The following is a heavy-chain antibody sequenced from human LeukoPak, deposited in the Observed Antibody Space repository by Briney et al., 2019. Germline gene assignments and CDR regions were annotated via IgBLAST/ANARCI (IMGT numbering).Heavy chain of an antibody. D-gene: IGHD3-10*01. Sequence: ASVKLSCKASGYAFTGFYMHWVRQAPGQGLEWMGWITPNSGGTNYAQKVQGRVTMTRDTSINTAYMELSSLRSDDPAVYYCAREEVSVISDTCCSGLGYWGQGTLVTVSS. CDR2: ITPNSGGT. V-gene: IGHV1-2*02. J-gene: IGHJ4*02. CDR1: GYAFTGFY. CDR3: AREEVSVISDTCCSGLGY.